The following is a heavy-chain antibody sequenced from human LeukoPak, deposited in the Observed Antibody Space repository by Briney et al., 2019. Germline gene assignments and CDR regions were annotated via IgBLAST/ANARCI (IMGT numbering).Heavy chain of an antibody. D-gene: IGHD6-19*01. Sequence: GGSLRLSCAASGFTFSSYWMHWVRQAPGKGLVWVSRINSDGSSTSYADSVKGRFTISRDNTENTLYLQMNSLRAEDTAVYYCARGLAVTARGSFDIWGQGTMVTVSS. V-gene: IGHV3-74*01. CDR3: ARGLAVTARGSFDI. CDR1: GFTFSSYW. CDR2: INSDGSST. J-gene: IGHJ3*02.